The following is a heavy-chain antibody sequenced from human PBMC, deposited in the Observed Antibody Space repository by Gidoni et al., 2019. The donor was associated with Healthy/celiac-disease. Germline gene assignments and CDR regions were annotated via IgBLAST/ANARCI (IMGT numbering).Heavy chain of an antibody. J-gene: IGHJ4*02. CDR1: GYNLTELS. Sequence: QVQLVQSGAEGKKPGASVKVYGKVTGYNLTELSMHWVRQAPGKGLEWMGGFDPEDGETIYAQKFQGRVTMTEDTSTDPAYMELSSLRSEDTAVYYCATGPSGIDPRPFDYWGQGTLVTVSS. V-gene: IGHV1-24*01. CDR2: FDPEDGET. CDR3: ATGPSGIDPRPFDY. D-gene: IGHD1-1*01.